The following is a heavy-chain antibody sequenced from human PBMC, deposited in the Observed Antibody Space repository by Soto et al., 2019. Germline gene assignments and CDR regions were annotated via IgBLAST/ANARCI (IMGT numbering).Heavy chain of an antibody. CDR3: ARDWGSRSYLPYYFDY. J-gene: IGHJ4*02. CDR2: IWYDGSNK. CDR1: GFTFSSYG. D-gene: IGHD1-26*01. V-gene: IGHV3-33*01. Sequence: GGSLRLSCAASGFTFSSYGMHWVRQAPGKGLEWVAVIWYDGSNKYYADSVKGRFTISRDNSKNTLYLQMNSLRAEDTAVYYCARDWGSRSYLPYYFDYWGQGTLVTVSS.